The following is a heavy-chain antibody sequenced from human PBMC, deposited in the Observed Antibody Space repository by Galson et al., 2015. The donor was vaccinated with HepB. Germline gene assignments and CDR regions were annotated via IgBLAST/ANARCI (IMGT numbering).Heavy chain of an antibody. CDR2: ISSSSSGM. CDR1: GFTFGTYS. CDR3: ARESNFYMDV. J-gene: IGHJ6*03. Sequence: SLRLSCAASGFTFGTYSMNWVRQAPGKGLEWVSYISSSSSGMYYADSVKGRFTISRDNAMNSLYLQMNSLRAEDTAVYYCARESNFYMDVWGKGTTVTVSS. V-gene: IGHV3-48*01.